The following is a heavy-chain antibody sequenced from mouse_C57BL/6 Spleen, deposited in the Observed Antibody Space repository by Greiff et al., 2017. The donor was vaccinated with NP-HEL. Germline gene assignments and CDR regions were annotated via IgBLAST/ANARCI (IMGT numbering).Heavy chain of an antibody. V-gene: IGHV5-17*01. D-gene: IGHD4-1*01. CDR1: GFTFSDYG. CDR2: ISSGSSTI. J-gene: IGHJ4*01. Sequence: VQLKESGGGLVKPGGSLKLSCAASGFTFSDYGMHWVRQAPEKGLEWVAYISSGSSTIYYADTVKGRFTISRDNAKNTLFLQMTSLRSEDTAMYYCARGDWDDAMDYWGQGTSVTVSS. CDR3: ARGDWDDAMDY.